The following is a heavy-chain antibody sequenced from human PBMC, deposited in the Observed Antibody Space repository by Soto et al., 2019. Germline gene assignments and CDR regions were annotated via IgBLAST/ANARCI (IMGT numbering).Heavy chain of an antibody. CDR1: GFSLSTSGMC. D-gene: IGHD6-19*01. V-gene: IGHV2-70*01. J-gene: IGHJ6*02. CDR3: ARIGRTRPLSVAGTLDYYYYGMDV. Sequence: SGPTLVNPTQTLTLTCTFSGFSLSTSGMCVSWIRQPPGKAPEWLALIDWDDDKYYSTSLRTRLTISKDTSKNQVVLTMTNMDPVDTATYYCARIGRTRPLSVAGTLDYYYYGMDVWGQGTTVTVSS. CDR2: IDWDDDK.